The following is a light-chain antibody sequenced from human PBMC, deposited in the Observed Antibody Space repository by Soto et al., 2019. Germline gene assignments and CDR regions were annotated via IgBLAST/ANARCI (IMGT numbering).Light chain of an antibody. CDR3: QQTRSYPST. CDR2: ETS. Sequence: IQLTQSPSSLSASVGDRVTITCRASQGIDSYLAWYQQRPGKVTKLLIYETSILQSGVSSRFSGSCSGKDFTLTISSLQAEDFATYYCQQTRSYPSTFGGGTKVEIK. CDR1: QGIDSY. J-gene: IGKJ4*01. V-gene: IGKV1-9*01.